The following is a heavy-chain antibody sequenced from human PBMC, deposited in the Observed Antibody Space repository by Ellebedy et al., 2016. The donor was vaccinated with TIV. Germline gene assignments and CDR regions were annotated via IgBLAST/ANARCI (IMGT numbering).Heavy chain of an antibody. V-gene: IGHV3-7*01. J-gene: IGHJ5*02. CDR2: IKQDGSEK. Sequence: PGGSLRLSCAASGFTFSSYSMNWVRQAPGKGLEWVANIKQDGSEKYYVDSVKGRFTISRDNAKNSVYLQLSSLGAEDTAVYYCARDVWGGGWAWGQGTPVTVSS. CDR3: ARDVWGGGWA. CDR1: GFTFSSYS. D-gene: IGHD6-19*01.